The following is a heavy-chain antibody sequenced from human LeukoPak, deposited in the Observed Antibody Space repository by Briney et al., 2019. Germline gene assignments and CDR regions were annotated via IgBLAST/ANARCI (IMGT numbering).Heavy chain of an antibody. J-gene: IGHJ4*02. Sequence: GGSLRLSCAASGFIFSDHYMDWVRQAPGKGLEWVGRTRNEANIYTTKYAASVKGRFTISRDDSKNSLYLQMNSLRAEDTAVYYCARGYGSSRGWYWGQGTLVTVSS. CDR1: GFIFSDHY. V-gene: IGHV3-72*01. D-gene: IGHD6-6*01. CDR3: ARGYGSSRGWY. CDR2: TRNEANIYTT.